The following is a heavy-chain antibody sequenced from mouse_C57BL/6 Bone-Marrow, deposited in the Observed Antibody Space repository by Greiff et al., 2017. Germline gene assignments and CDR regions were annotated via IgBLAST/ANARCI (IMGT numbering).Heavy chain of an antibody. CDR2: IRSKSNNYAT. J-gene: IGHJ4*01. CDR3: VRLTYYCAMDY. D-gene: IGHD1-1*01. CDR1: GFSFNTYA. Sequence: EVKVVESGGGLVQPKGSLKLSCAASGFSFNTYAMNWVRQAPGKGVEWVARIRSKSNNYATYYADSVKARFTISRDDSESMLYLQMNNLQTADTAMYYCVRLTYYCAMDYWGQGTSVTVSS. V-gene: IGHV10-1*01.